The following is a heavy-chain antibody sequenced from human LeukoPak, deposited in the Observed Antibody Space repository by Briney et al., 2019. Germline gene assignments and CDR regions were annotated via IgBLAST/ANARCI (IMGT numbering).Heavy chain of an antibody. J-gene: IGHJ4*02. CDR2: IKQDGSDK. CDR1: GFTFSSYW. D-gene: IGHD3-10*01. Sequence: GGSLRLSCAASGFTFSSYWMSWVRQAPGKGLEWAANIKQDGSDKYYVESVRGRFTISRDNAKNSLFLQMNSLRVEDTAVYYCARGGSSYGSFDSWGQGTLVTVSS. V-gene: IGHV3-7*04. CDR3: ARGGSSYGSFDS.